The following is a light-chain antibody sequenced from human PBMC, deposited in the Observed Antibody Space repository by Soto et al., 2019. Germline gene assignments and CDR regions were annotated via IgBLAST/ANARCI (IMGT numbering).Light chain of an antibody. J-gene: IGLJ2*01. V-gene: IGLV1-44*01. CDR1: SSNIGSNT. CDR3: AAWDDSLNGRVV. CDR2: SDN. Sequence: QSVLTQPPSASGTPGQRVTISCSGSSSNIGSNTVNWYQQLTGTSPKLLIYSDNQRPSRVPDRFSGSKSGTSASLAISGLQAEDEGDYYCAAWDDSLNGRVVFGGGTKLTVL.